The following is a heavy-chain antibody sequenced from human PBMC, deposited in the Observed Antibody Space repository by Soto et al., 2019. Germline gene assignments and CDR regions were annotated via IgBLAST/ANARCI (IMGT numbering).Heavy chain of an antibody. CDR3: ARDRVAAAGTRSLYYYYGMDV. D-gene: IGHD6-13*01. CDR2: ISYDGSNK. V-gene: IGHV3-30-3*01. Sequence: GGSLRLSCAASGFTFSSYAMHWVRQAPGKGLEWVAVISYDGSNKYYVDSVKGRFTISRDNSKNTLYLQMNSLRAEDTAVYYCARDRVAAAGTRSLYYYYGMDVWGQGTTVTVSS. J-gene: IGHJ6*02. CDR1: GFTFSSYA.